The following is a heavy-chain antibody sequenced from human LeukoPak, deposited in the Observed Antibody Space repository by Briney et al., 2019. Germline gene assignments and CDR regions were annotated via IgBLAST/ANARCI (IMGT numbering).Heavy chain of an antibody. J-gene: IGHJ4*02. D-gene: IGHD5-18*01. V-gene: IGHV4-34*01. Sequence: SETLSLTCAVYIDSFSNYHWNWIRQTPAKGMEWIGEVNESGGTNISPSLRSRVILSVDTSKNQFSLKLTSVTAADTAIYYCAREGVGGYNYAAWGQGTLVTVSS. CDR1: IDSFSNYH. CDR2: VNESGGT. CDR3: AREGVGGYNYAA.